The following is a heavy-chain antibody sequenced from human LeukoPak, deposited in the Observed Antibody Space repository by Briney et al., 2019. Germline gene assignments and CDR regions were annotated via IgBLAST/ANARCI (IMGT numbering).Heavy chain of an antibody. CDR3: VRGQVPAARGYNWFDP. Sequence: SETLSLTCAVYGWSLNDYYWNWIRQPPGKGLEWIGEINARGDTNYNPSLKSRVTISVDTSKKQFSLRFTSTIAAGTAVYYCVRGQVPAARGYNWFDPWGQGTLVTVSS. CDR2: INARGDT. CDR1: GWSLNDYY. D-gene: IGHD2-2*01. V-gene: IGHV4-34*01. J-gene: IGHJ5*02.